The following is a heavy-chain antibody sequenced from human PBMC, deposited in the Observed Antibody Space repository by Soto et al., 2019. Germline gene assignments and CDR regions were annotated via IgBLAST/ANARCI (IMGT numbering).Heavy chain of an antibody. V-gene: IGHV3-30-3*01. CDR3: ARVLAWELLSFDY. CDR2: ISYDGSNK. CDR1: GFTFSSYA. D-gene: IGHD1-26*01. Sequence: QVQLVESGGGVVQPGRSLRLSCAASGFTFSSYAMHWVRQAPGKGLEWVAVISYDGSNKYYAASVKGRFTISRDNSKNTLYLQMNSLRAEDTAVYYCARVLAWELLSFDYWGQGTLVTVSS. J-gene: IGHJ4*02.